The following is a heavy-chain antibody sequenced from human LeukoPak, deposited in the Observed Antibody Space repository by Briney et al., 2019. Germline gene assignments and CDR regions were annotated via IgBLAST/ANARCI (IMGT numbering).Heavy chain of an antibody. Sequence: VASVKVSCKASGGTFSSYAISWVRQAPGQGLEWMGGIIPIFGTANYAQKFQGRVTITADESTSAAYMELSSLRSEDTAVYYCARERGTDFWSGSVDAFDIWGQGTMVTVSS. CDR3: ARERGTDFWSGSVDAFDI. CDR2: IIPIFGTA. V-gene: IGHV1-69*13. J-gene: IGHJ3*02. CDR1: GGTFSSYA. D-gene: IGHD3-3*01.